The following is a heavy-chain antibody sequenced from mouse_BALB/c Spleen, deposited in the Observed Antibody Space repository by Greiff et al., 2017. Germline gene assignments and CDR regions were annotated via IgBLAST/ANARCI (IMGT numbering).Heavy chain of an antibody. CDR1: GYAFSSYW. CDR3: ARLLAMDY. CDR2: IYPGGGYT. Sequence: VQLVESGAELVRPGSSVKISCKASGYAFSSYWMNWVKQRPGQGLEWIGQIYPGGGYTNYNEKFKGKATLTADTSSSTAYMQLSSLTSEDSAVYFCARLLAMDYWGQGTSVTVSS. V-gene: IGHV1-80*01. D-gene: IGHD1-1*01. J-gene: IGHJ4*01.